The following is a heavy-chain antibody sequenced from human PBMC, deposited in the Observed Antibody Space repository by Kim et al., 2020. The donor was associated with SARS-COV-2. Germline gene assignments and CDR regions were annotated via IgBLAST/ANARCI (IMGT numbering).Heavy chain of an antibody. CDR2: IYYSGST. CDR1: GGSISSSSYY. D-gene: IGHD3-22*01. V-gene: IGHV4-39*01. Sequence: SETLSLTCTVSGGSISSSSYYWGWIRQPPGKGLEWIGSIYYSGSTYYNPSLKSRVTISVDTSKNQFSLELSSVTAADTAVYYCARHVIVDNWFDPWGQGTLVTVSS. J-gene: IGHJ5*02. CDR3: ARHVIVDNWFDP.